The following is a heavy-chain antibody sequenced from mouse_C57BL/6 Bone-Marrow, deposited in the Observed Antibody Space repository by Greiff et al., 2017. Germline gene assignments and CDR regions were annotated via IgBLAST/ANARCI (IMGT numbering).Heavy chain of an antibody. CDR1: GFTFSDYG. CDR2: ISNLAYSI. J-gene: IGHJ4*01. CDR3: ARRLTGAYYGSSYYAMDY. Sequence: EVKLVESGGGLVQPGGSLKLSCAASGFTFSDYGMAWVRQAPRKGPEWVAFISNLAYSIYYADTVTGRFTISRENAKNTLYLEMSSLRSEDTAMYYCARRLTGAYYGSSYYAMDYWGQGTSVTVSS. D-gene: IGHD1-1*01. V-gene: IGHV5-15*01.